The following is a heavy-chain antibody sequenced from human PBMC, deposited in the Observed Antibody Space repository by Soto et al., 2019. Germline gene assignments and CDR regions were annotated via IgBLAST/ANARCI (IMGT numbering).Heavy chain of an antibody. Sequence: WGSLRLSCAASGFTFSSYAMHCVRQAPCKGLEWVAFISYGVINKYYADSVKGRFTISRDNSKNTLYLQMNSLRAGDTAVYYCARDDQQLVLGFDYWGQEPLVTVSS. CDR3: ARDDQQLVLGFDY. J-gene: IGHJ4*02. D-gene: IGHD6-13*01. CDR2: ISYGVINK. V-gene: IGHV3-30-3*01. CDR1: GFTFSSYA.